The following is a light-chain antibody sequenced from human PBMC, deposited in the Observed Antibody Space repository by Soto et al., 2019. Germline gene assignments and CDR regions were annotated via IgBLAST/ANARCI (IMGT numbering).Light chain of an antibody. V-gene: IGKV4-1*01. CDR1: QSVLYSSNHKNY. CDR3: QQYYTNPRT. J-gene: IGKJ4*01. CDR2: CAS. Sequence: DIVVTQYPASLAVSLRERATIHCTSSQSVLYSSNHKNYLAWYQQKPGQPPDLLIYCASTRESGVPDRFSGSGSGTDFTLTIRGLQAEDVAVYYGQQYYTNPRTVGGGTKVDIK.